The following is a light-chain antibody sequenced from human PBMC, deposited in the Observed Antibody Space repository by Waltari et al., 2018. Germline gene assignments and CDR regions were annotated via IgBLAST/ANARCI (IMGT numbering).Light chain of an antibody. V-gene: IGLV2-11*01. CDR3: CSYAGSYTFV. CDR2: DVV. CDR1: SSDVGNYTF. J-gene: IGLJ7*01. Sequence: QSALTQPRSVSGSPGQSVTIPCSGTSSDVGNYTFFSWYQQHPGNAPKLLIYDVVKRPSGVPDRFSGSKSGNTASLTISGLQTEDEADYYCCSYAGSYTFVFGGGTQLTVL.